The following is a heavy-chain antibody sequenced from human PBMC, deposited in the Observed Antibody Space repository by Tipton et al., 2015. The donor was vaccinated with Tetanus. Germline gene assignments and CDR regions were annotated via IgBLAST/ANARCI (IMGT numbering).Heavy chain of an antibody. Sequence: TLSLTCSVSGASITSYYWNWIRQVPGKGLEWIGYTHHTGKTNYNPSLSGRVATSVDTSKNEFSLTLSSVTAADTAVYYCARGAWLYTSTYHRHWLDPWGQGTLVTVSS. J-gene: IGHJ5*02. CDR1: GASITSYY. CDR3: ARGAWLYTSTYHRHWLDP. V-gene: IGHV4-59*12. CDR2: THHTGKT. D-gene: IGHD6-13*01.